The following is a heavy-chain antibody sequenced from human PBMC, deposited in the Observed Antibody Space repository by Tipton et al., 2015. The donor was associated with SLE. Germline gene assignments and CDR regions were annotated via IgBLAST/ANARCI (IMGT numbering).Heavy chain of an antibody. D-gene: IGHD2-15*01. J-gene: IGHJ4*02. CDR3: ARDAYCSGGSWYGFDS. Sequence: LRLSCFVSGGSIGSRPYYWSWIRQPPGKGLEWIGHISYSGSTHYNSSLKSRVTMSLDASKNQFSLTVSSVTAADTAVYHCARDAYCSGGSWYGFDSWGPGTLVTVSS. V-gene: IGHV4-61*01. CDR1: GGSIGSRPYY. CDR2: ISYSGST.